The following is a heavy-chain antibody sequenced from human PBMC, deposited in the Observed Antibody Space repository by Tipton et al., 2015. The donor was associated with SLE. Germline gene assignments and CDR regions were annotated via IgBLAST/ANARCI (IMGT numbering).Heavy chain of an antibody. V-gene: IGHV3-21*01. CDR2: ISSSSSYI. CDR1: GFTFSSYS. D-gene: IGHD6-19*01. J-gene: IGHJ2*01. CDR3: ARDPGYSSENRYFDL. Sequence: GSLRLSCAASGFTFSSYSMNWVRQAPGKGLEWVSSISSSSSYIYYADSVKGRFTISRDNAKNSLYLQMNSLRAEDTAVYYCARDPGYSSENRYFDLWGRGTLVTVSS.